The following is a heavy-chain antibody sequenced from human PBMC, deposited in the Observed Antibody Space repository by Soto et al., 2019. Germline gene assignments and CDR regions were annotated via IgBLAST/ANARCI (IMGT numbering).Heavy chain of an antibody. Sequence: SETLSLTCAVYGGSFSGYYWSWIRQPPGKGLEWIGEINHSGSTNYNPSLKSRVTISVNTSKNQFSLKLSSVTAADTAVYYCAREDPRQGGAFDIWGQGTMVTVSS. CDR2: INHSGST. V-gene: IGHV4-34*01. J-gene: IGHJ3*02. CDR1: GGSFSGYY. CDR3: AREDPRQGGAFDI. D-gene: IGHD2-15*01.